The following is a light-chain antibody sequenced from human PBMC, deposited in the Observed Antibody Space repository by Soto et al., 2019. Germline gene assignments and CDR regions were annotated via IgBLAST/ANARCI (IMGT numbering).Light chain of an antibody. V-gene: IGKV3-15*01. CDR1: QSVSSN. Sequence: EIVMTQSPATLSVSPGERATLSCRASQSVSSNLAWYQQKPGQAPRLLIYGASTRATGIPARFSGSGSGTEFTLTISSLQSEDFAGYYCQQYNNRWTFGQGTKVEIK. CDR3: QQYNNRWT. J-gene: IGKJ1*01. CDR2: GAS.